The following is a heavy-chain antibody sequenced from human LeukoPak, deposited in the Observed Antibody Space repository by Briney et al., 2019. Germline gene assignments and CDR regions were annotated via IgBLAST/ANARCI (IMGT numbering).Heavy chain of an antibody. CDR2: ISSSSSYI. D-gene: IGHD1-1*01. V-gene: IGHV3-21*01. CDR3: AKDKGKLEGYFDY. J-gene: IGHJ4*02. CDR1: GFTFSSYS. Sequence: GGSLRLSCAVSGFTFSSYSMNWVRQAPGKGLEWVSSISSSSSYIYYADSVKGRFTISRDNSKNTLYLQMNSLRAEDTAVYYCAKDKGKLEGYFDYWGQGTLVTVSS.